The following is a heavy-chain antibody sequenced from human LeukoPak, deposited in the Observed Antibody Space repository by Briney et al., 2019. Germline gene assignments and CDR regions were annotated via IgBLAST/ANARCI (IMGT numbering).Heavy chain of an antibody. CDR3: ASTRGAVAVSGRGDFDI. CDR1: GASIRAYY. J-gene: IGHJ3*02. CDR2: IHHSGST. Sequence: SETLSLTCGVSGASIRAYYWSGIRQSPGKGLEWIGYIHHSGSTDYHPSLKGRVTISADTSQSQFSLSLTSVTAADTAVYFCASTRGAVAVSGRGDFDIWGQGTVVTVSP. V-gene: IGHV4-4*09. D-gene: IGHD6-19*01.